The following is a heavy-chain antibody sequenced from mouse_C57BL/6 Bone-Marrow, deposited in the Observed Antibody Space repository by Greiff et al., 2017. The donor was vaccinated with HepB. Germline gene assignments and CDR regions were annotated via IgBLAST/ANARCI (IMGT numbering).Heavy chain of an antibody. J-gene: IGHJ1*03. CDR2: IYPRDGST. V-gene: IGHV1-85*01. Sequence: QVQLQQSGPELVKPGASVKLSCKASGYTFTSYDITWVKQRPGQGLEWIGWIYPRDGSTKYNEKVKGKATLTVDTSSSTAYMELHSLTSEDAAIYICARNRDWYFDDWGTGTTVTVSS. CDR3: ARNRDWYFDD. CDR1: GYTFTSYD.